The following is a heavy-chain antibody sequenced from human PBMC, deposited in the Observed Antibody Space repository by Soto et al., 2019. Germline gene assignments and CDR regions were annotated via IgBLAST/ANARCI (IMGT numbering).Heavy chain of an antibody. D-gene: IGHD3-22*01. J-gene: IGHJ4*02. Sequence: GGSLRLSCTASGFTFSNAWMNWVRQAPGKGLEWVGRIKSKTDGGTTDYAAPVKGRFIISRDDSKNTLYLQMNSLKTEDTAVYYCTTVWYYFDSSGFPPLDSWGQGTLVTVSS. CDR2: IKSKTDGGTT. V-gene: IGHV3-15*07. CDR3: TTVWYYFDSSGFPPLDS. CDR1: GFTFSNAW.